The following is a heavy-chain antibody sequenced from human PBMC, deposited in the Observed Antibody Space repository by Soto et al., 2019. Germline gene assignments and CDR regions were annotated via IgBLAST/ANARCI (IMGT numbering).Heavy chain of an antibody. Sequence: EVQLVESGGGLVKPGGSLRLSCAASGFTFSNAWMSWVRQAPGKGLEWVGRIKSKTDGGTTDYAAPVKGRFTISRDDSKNTLYLQMNRLKTEDPAVDYCTTWTTVTPYGMDVWGQGTTVTVSS. CDR1: GFTFSNAW. CDR3: TTWTTVTPYGMDV. V-gene: IGHV3-15*01. CDR2: IKSKTDGGTT. J-gene: IGHJ6*02. D-gene: IGHD4-17*01.